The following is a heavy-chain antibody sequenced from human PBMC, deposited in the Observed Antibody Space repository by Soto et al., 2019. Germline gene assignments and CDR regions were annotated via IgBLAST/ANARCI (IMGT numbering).Heavy chain of an antibody. CDR3: ARLYPPLRGSSWLDY. CDR1: GGSFSGYY. Sequence: SETLSLTCAVYGGSFSGYYWSWIRQPPGKGLECIGEINHSGSTNYNPSLKSRVTISVDTSKNQFSLKLSSVTAADMAVYYCARLYPPLRGSSWLDYWGQGTLVTVS. J-gene: IGHJ4*02. V-gene: IGHV4-34*01. D-gene: IGHD6-13*01. CDR2: INHSGST.